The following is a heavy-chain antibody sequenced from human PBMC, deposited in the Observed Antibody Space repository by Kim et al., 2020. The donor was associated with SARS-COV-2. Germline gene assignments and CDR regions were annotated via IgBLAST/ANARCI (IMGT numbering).Heavy chain of an antibody. J-gene: IGHJ4*02. CDR3: ARSDIVVVVAALFDY. D-gene: IGHD2-15*01. Sequence: LTSRVTISVDTSKNQSSLKLSSVTAADTAVYYCARSDIVVVVAALFDYWGQGTLVTVSS. V-gene: IGHV4-39*01.